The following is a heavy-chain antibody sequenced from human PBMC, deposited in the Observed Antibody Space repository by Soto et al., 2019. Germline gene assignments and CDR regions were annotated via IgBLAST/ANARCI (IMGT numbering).Heavy chain of an antibody. CDR1: GGSVSSGSDY. CDR3: ARDHVVRGVINWFDP. J-gene: IGHJ5*02. CDR2: IYYSGST. V-gene: IGHV4-61*01. D-gene: IGHD3-10*01. Sequence: PSETLCLTCTVSGGSVSSGSDYWSWIRQPPGKGLEWIGYIYYSGSTNYNPSLKSRVTISVDTSKNQFSLKLSSVTAADTAVYYCARDHVVRGVINWFDPWGQGTLVTVSS.